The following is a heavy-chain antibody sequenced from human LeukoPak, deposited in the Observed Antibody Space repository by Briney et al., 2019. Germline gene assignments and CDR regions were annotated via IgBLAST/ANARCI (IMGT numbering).Heavy chain of an antibody. Sequence: PGGSLRLSCAASGFTFSSYAMSWVRQAPGKGLEWVAAMSGSGGSTYYADSVKGRFTISRDNSKNTLYLQMNSLRAEDTAVYSCAKWAAKGLDYYYYGMDVWGQGTTVTVSS. J-gene: IGHJ6*02. CDR3: AKWAAKGLDYYYYGMDV. CDR2: MSGSGGST. CDR1: GFTFSSYA. V-gene: IGHV3-23*01. D-gene: IGHD2-15*01.